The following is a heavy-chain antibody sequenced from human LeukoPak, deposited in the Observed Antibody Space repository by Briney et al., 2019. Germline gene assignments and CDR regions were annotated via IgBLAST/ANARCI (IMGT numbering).Heavy chain of an antibody. J-gene: IGHJ4*02. V-gene: IGHV3-23*01. Sequence: GGSLRLSSAAAGFTFSSYAMSWVRQAPGKGLEWVSAISGSGGSTYYADSVKGRFTFSRDNSKNTLYLQMNSLTAEDTAVYYCAKGTTGCSSTSCYGFDYWGQGTLVTVSS. CDR2: ISGSGGST. CDR3: AKGTTGCSSTSCYGFDY. CDR1: GFTFSSYA. D-gene: IGHD2-2*01.